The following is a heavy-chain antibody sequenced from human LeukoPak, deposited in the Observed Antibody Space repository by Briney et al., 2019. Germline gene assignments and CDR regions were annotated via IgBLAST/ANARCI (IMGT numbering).Heavy chain of an antibody. D-gene: IGHD3-22*01. Sequence: AETLSLTCTISGDSISSSSYYWGWIRQPPGKGLEWIVDVYDRGSTYYSPSRKRRVYIYIDTSNNQFSLTLNSVPMADTAPYVCARRRYYDSTGYLVWGKGTLVTVSS. CDR1: GDSISSSSYY. CDR2: VYDRGST. J-gene: IGHJ1*01. V-gene: IGHV4-39*01. CDR3: ARRRYYDSTGYLV.